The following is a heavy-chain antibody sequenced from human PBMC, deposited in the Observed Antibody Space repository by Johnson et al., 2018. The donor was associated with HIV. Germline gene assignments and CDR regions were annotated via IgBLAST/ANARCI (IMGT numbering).Heavy chain of an antibody. J-gene: IGHJ3*02. CDR3: ARDRVGATAFDI. CDR2: ISGGGSAI. CDR1: GFIFGTYF. V-gene: IGHV3-48*04. Sequence: VQLVESGGGVVQPGRSLGLPCAASGFIFGTYFMHWVRQAPGKGLEWISYISGGGSAIYYAASVKGRFTISRDNAKNSLYLQMNSLRAEDTAVYYCARDRVGATAFDIWGQGTLVTVSS. D-gene: IGHD1-26*01.